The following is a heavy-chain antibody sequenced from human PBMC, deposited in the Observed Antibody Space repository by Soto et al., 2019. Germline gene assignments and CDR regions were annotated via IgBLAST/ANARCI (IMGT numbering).Heavy chain of an antibody. CDR2: IYYSGST. D-gene: IGHD2-2*01. CDR3: ARDRAYCSSTSCRAGGMDV. J-gene: IGHJ6*02. V-gene: IGHV4-31*03. Sequence: PSETLSLTCTVSGGSISIGGYYWSWIRQHPGKGLEWIGYIYYSGSTYYNPSLKSRVTISVDTSKNQFSLKLSSVTAADTAVYYCARDRAYCSSTSCRAGGMDVWGQGTTVTVSS. CDR1: GGSISIGGYY.